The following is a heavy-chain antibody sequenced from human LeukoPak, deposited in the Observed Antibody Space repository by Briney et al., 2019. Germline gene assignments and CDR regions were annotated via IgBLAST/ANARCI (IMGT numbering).Heavy chain of an antibody. CDR3: ARVQSSYISGWSTDYYLDN. V-gene: IGHV1-2*02. J-gene: IGHJ4*02. Sequence: ASVKVSCKASGYTLSGYYIDWVRQAPGQGLEWMGWINPNSGGSNSAQKFQGRVTITTDTSINTVYMELRRLRSDDTAVYYCARVQSSYISGWSTDYYLDNWGQGTLVTVSS. CDR1: GYTLSGYY. CDR2: INPNSGGS. D-gene: IGHD6-19*01.